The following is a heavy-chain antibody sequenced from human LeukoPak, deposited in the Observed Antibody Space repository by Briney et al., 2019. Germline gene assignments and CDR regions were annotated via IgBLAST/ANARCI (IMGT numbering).Heavy chain of an antibody. J-gene: IGHJ3*02. CDR1: EFTFRSYS. CDR2: ISGSSSYI. D-gene: IGHD1-26*01. CDR3: ARPIEVGAFPNAFDI. V-gene: IGHV3-21*01. Sequence: PGGSLRLSCAGSEFTFRSYSMHWVRQAPGKGLEWVSSISGSSSYIYYADSVKGRFTSSRDNAKNSLYLQMNSLRAEDAAVYYCARPIEVGAFPNAFDIWGQGTMVTVSS.